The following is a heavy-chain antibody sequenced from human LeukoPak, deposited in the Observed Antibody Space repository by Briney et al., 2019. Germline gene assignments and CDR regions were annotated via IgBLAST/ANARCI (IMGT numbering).Heavy chain of an antibody. CDR2: ISAYNGNT. J-gene: IGHJ4*02. CDR1: GYTFTSYG. CDR3: AAADYDILTGYYIGFDY. V-gene: IGHV1-18*01. Sequence: ASVKVSCKASGYTFTSYGISWVRQAPGHGLEWMGWISAYNGNTNYAQKLQGRVTITTDTSTSTAYMELRSLRSDDTAVYYCAAADYDILTGYYIGFDYWGQGTLVTVSS. D-gene: IGHD3-9*01.